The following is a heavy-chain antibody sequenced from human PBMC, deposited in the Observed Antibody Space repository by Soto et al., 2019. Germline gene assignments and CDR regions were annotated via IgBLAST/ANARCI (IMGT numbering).Heavy chain of an antibody. J-gene: IGHJ6*02. V-gene: IGHV4-30-2*03. Sequence: SETLSLTCAVSGGSISSGGYSWSWIRQPPGKGLEWIGYIYYSGSTYYNPSLKSRVTISVDTSKNQFSLKLSSVTAADTAVYYCARQYGAGDYDILTGHPFYGMDVWGQGTTVTVSS. CDR3: ARQYGAGDYDILTGHPFYGMDV. CDR1: GGSISSGGYS. CDR2: IYYSGST. D-gene: IGHD3-9*01.